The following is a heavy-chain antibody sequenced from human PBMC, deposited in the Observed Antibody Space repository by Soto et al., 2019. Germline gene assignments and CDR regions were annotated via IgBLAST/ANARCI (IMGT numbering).Heavy chain of an antibody. CDR1: GGSISSSSYY. J-gene: IGHJ4*02. V-gene: IGHV4-39*07. Sequence: PSETLSLTCTVSGGSISSSSYYWGWIRQPPGKGLEWIGSIYHSGSTNYNPSLKSRVTISVDTSKNQFSLKLSSVTAADTAVYYCARGRNYYDSSGYYYLFDYWGQGTLVTVSS. CDR2: IYHSGST. D-gene: IGHD3-22*01. CDR3: ARGRNYYDSSGYYYLFDY.